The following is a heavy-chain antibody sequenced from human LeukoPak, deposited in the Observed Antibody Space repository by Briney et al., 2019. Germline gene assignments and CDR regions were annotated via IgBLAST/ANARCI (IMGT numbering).Heavy chain of an antibody. CDR2: ISDSGGST. CDR3: AKDDGGSYYIYYYYMDV. J-gene: IGHJ6*03. CDR1: GFTFSSYA. V-gene: IGHV3-23*01. Sequence: GGSLRLSCAASGFTFSSYAMSWVRQAPGKGLEWVSAISDSGGSTYYADSVKGRFTISRDNSQNTLFLQMNSLRAEDTAVYYCAKDDGGSYYIYYYYMDVWGKGTTVTISS. D-gene: IGHD1-26*01.